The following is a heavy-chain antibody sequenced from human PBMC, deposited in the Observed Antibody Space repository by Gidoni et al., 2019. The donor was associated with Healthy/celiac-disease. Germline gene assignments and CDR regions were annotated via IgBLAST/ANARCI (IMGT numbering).Heavy chain of an antibody. Sequence: QVQLVQSGAEVKKPGASVKVSCKASGYTFTSYYMHWVRQAPGQGLEWMGIINPSGGSTSYAQKFQGRVTMTRDTSTSTVYMELSSLRSEDTAVYYCARDCIAAAEGNWFDPWGQGTLVTVSS. CDR3: ARDCIAAAEGNWFDP. CDR2: INPSGGST. CDR1: GYTFTSYY. D-gene: IGHD6-13*01. J-gene: IGHJ5*02. V-gene: IGHV1-46*01.